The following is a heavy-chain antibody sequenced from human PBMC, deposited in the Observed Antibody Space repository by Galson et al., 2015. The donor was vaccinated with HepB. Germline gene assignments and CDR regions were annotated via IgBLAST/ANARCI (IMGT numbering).Heavy chain of an antibody. V-gene: IGHV3-48*02. CDR2: INSSSSTI. CDR1: GFTFSSYS. D-gene: IGHD6-19*01. Sequence: SLRLSCAASGFTFSSYSMNWVRQAPGKGLEWVSYINSSSSTIYYADSVKARFTISSDNAKNSLYLQMNSLRDEDTAVYYCARDVYSSDWYWSWYFDLWGRGTLVTVSS. J-gene: IGHJ2*01. CDR3: ARDVYSSDWYWSWYFDL.